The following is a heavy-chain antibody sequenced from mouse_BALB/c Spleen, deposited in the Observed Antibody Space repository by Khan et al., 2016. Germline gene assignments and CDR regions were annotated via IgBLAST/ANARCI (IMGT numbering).Heavy chain of an antibody. CDR3: ARDGRYGPTGSY. Sequence: EVQLLETGGGLVQPGGSLRLSCATSGFTFTDYYMSWVRQPPGKALEWLGFIRNKANGYTTEYSASVKGRFTISRDNSQSILYLQMNTLRAEDSATYYCARDGRYGPTGSYWGQGTTLTVSS. V-gene: IGHV7-3*02. CDR1: GFTFTDYY. D-gene: IGHD1-1*01. J-gene: IGHJ2*01. CDR2: IRNKANGYTT.